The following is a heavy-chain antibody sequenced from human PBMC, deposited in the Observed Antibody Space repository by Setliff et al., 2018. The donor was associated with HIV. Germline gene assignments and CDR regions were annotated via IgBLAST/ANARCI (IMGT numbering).Heavy chain of an antibody. CDR2: MYSGGNT. D-gene: IGHD1-26*01. V-gene: IGHV4-38-2*01. CDR3: ARLGYSGSLVGAFDI. Sequence: PSETLSLTCGVSGYSISSGYYWGWIRKPPGKGLEWIGYMYSGGNTYYKPSLKSRVTMSVDSSKNQFSLKVNSVTAADTAVYYCARLGYSGSLVGAFDIWGQGTMVTVSS. CDR1: GYSISSGYY. J-gene: IGHJ3*02.